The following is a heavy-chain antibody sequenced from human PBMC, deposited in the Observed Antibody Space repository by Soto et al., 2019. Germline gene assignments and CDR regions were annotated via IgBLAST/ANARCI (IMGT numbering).Heavy chain of an antibody. CDR3: ARASRATRAPGGRGMDV. J-gene: IGHJ6*02. D-gene: IGHD2-15*01. Sequence: QVQLVQSGAEVKKPGASVKVSCKASGYTFTSYGISWVRQAPGQGLEWMGWISAYNGNTNYAQKLQGRVTMTTDTAXSXXNMELRSLRSDDTAVYYCARASRATRAPGGRGMDVWGQGTTVTVSS. CDR1: GYTFTSYG. CDR2: ISAYNGNT. V-gene: IGHV1-18*01.